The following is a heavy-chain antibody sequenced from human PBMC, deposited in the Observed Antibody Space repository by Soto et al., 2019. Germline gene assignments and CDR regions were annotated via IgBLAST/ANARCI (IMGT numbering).Heavy chain of an antibody. CDR3: ASNYYDFWSGYYDYYYLDV. Sequence: ESGGGVVQPGRSLRLSCAASGFTFTTCGMHWVRQAPGKGLEWVALISHDGSNKYYAESVKGRFTISRDNSKNTLNLQMNSPRAEDTAVYYCASNYYDFWSGYYDYYYLDVWGKGTTVTVSS. J-gene: IGHJ6*03. CDR1: GFTFTTCG. CDR2: ISHDGSNK. V-gene: IGHV3-30*03. D-gene: IGHD3-3*01.